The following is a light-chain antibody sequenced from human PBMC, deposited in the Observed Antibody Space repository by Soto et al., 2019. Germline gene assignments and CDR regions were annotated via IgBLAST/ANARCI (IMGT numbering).Light chain of an antibody. CDR3: SSYTSGSTRYV. CDR1: SSDVGSYDY. J-gene: IGLJ1*01. CDR2: EVS. Sequence: QSVLTQPASVSGSPGQSITISCTGTSSDVGSYDYVSWYQQHPGKAPKLMIYEVSNRPSGVSNRFSGSKSGNTASLTISGLQAEDEADYYCSSYTSGSTRYVFGTGTKVTVL. V-gene: IGLV2-14*01.